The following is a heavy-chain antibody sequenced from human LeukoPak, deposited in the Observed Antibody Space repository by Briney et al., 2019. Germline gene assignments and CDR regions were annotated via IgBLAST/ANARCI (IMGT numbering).Heavy chain of an antibody. V-gene: IGHV1-3*01. CDR3: ARVGRVKTYYYDSSGYSSAGYFDY. J-gene: IGHJ4*02. Sequence: ASVKVSCKASGYTFTSYAMHWVRQAPGQRLEWMGWINAGNGNTKYSQKFQGRVTITRDTSASTAYMELSSLRAEDTAVYYCARVGRVKTYYYDSSGYSSAGYFDYWGQGTLVTVSS. CDR2: INAGNGNT. CDR1: GYTFTSYA. D-gene: IGHD3-22*01.